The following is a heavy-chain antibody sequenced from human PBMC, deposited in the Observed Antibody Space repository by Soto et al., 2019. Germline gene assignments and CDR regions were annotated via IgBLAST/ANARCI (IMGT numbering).Heavy chain of an antibody. CDR2: IYHSGST. V-gene: IGHV4-4*02. Sequence: SETLSLTCAVSGGSISSSNWWSWVRQPPGKGLEWIGEIYHSGSTNYNPSLKSRVTISVDKSKNQFSLKLSSVTAADTAVYYCARKAATGSGSYYSYFDYWGQGTLVTVSS. D-gene: IGHD3-10*01. J-gene: IGHJ4*02. CDR3: ARKAATGSGSYYSYFDY. CDR1: GGSISSSNW.